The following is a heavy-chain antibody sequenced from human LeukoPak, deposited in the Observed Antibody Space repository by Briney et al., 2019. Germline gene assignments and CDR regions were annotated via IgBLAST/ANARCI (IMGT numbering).Heavy chain of an antibody. V-gene: IGHV3-9*01. J-gene: IGHJ4*02. CDR3: AKGITPSSSGWDLGFDY. D-gene: IGHD6-19*01. Sequence: PGGSLRLTCAASGFTFDDYAMHWLLQAPGKGLDVLPGISWNSGSIGYADSVKGRFTISRDNDKNSLYLQMNSLRADDTALYYSAKGITPSSSGWDLGFDYWGQGTLVTVSS. CDR1: GFTFDDYA. CDR2: ISWNSGSI.